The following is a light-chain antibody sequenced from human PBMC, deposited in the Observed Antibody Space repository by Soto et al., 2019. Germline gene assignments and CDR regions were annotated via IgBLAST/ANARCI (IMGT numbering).Light chain of an antibody. V-gene: IGKV1-12*01. J-gene: IGKJ4*01. CDR1: QGISSW. Sequence: DIQMTQSPSFVSASVGDRVTITCRASQGISSWLAWYQHKPGRAPKLLIHAASSLESGVLSRFSGSGSGTDFTLTISSQQPADFATYYWQQTISFPLTCGGGPKVEIK. CDR3: QQTISFPLT. CDR2: AAS.